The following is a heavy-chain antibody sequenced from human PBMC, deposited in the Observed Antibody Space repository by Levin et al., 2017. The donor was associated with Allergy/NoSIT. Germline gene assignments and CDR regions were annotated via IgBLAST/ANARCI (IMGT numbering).Heavy chain of an antibody. Sequence: GGSLRLSCVVSGFTVSEAWMHWVRQAPGKGLELVGRVKRTRNGGTTDFSASVKGRFTISRDDSKNMFYLQMNSLKTEDTAVYYCETDDFGGNWGQGTLVTVSS. V-gene: IGHV3-15*01. CDR3: ETDDFGGN. J-gene: IGHJ4*02. CDR1: GFTVSEAW. CDR2: VKRTRNGGTT. D-gene: IGHD4-23*01.